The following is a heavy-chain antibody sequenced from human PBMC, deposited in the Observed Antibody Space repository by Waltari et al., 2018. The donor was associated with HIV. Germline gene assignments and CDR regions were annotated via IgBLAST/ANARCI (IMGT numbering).Heavy chain of an antibody. J-gene: IGHJ4*02. CDR1: GFTFGSFA. CDR2: ISNDGSSK. V-gene: IGHV3-30-3*01. CDR3: ASPFYSDSTTYYYGLDY. D-gene: IGHD3-22*01. Sequence: QVQLVEPGGGVVQPGRSRRLSCAASGFTFGSFAMHWVRQAPGKGLEWVAVISNDGSSKYYADSVKGRFTISRDNSKNTLYLHMNSLRAEDTAVYYCASPFYSDSTTYYYGLDYWGQGTLVTVSS.